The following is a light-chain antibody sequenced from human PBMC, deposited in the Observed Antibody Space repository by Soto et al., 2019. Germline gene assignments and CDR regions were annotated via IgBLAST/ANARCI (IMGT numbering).Light chain of an antibody. CDR2: KAS. Sequence: DIQLTQSPTSLSASVGDRVTISCRASQDIDNYLNWYQQKPGKAPKLLIYKASTLESGVPSNFSGSGSGTEFTLTISSLQPEDFATYYCQQYNSYPWTFGQGTKVDIK. CDR1: QDIDNY. J-gene: IGKJ1*01. CDR3: QQYNSYPWT. V-gene: IGKV1-5*03.